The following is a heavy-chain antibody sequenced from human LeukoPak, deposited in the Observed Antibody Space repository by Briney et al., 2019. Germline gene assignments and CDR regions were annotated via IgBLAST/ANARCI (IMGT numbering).Heavy chain of an antibody. CDR3: ARLPYGSGGYYMDV. CDR1: GFPLSSYA. J-gene: IGHJ6*03. D-gene: IGHD3-10*01. CDR2: IYYSGST. Sequence: PGGSLRLSCAASGFPLSSYAMSWVRQVPGKGLEWIGSIYYSGSTYYNPSLKSRVTISVDTSKNQFSLKLSSVTAADTAVYYCARLPYGSGGYYMDVWGKGTTVTISS. V-gene: IGHV4-39*01.